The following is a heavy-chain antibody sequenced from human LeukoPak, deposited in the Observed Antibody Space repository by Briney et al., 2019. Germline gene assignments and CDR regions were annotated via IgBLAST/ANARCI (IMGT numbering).Heavy chain of an antibody. CDR2: IYYSGST. V-gene: IGHV4-61*01. J-gene: IGHJ4*02. Sequence: SETLSLTCTVSGGSVSSGSYYWSWIRQPPGKGLEWIGYIYYSGSTNYNPSLKSRVTISVDTSKNQFSLKLSSVTAADTAVYYCARTTTVTALDYWGQGTLVTVSS. CDR1: GGSVSSGSYY. CDR3: ARTTTVTALDY. D-gene: IGHD4-17*01.